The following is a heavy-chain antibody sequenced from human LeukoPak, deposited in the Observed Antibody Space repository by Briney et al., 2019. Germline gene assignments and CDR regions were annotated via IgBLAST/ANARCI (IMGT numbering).Heavy chain of an antibody. J-gene: IGHJ4*02. CDR1: GFTFSSYG. V-gene: IGHV3-48*01. CDR2: ISSSSGTI. CDR3: ARDGRGLGNYFDY. Sequence: GGTLRLSCAASGFTFSSYGVSWVRQAPGRGLEWVSYISSSSGTIYYADSVKGRFTISRDNAKNSLYLQMNSLRAEDTAVYYCARDGRGLGNYFDYWGQGTLVTVSS. D-gene: IGHD3-10*01.